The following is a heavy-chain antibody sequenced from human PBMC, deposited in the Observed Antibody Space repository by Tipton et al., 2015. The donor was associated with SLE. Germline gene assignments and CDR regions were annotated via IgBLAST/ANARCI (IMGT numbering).Heavy chain of an antibody. V-gene: IGHV4-59*01. CDR1: GGSFSSFY. CDR2: IYNTRST. Sequence: LSLTCTVSGGSFSSFYWSWIRQPPGKGLEWIGYIYNTRSTNYNPSLKSRVTISVDTSKNQFSLKLSSVTAADTAVYYCARGGLGVSYYYYMDVWGKGTTVTVSS. J-gene: IGHJ6*03. CDR3: ARGGLGVSYYYYMDV. D-gene: IGHD1-26*01.